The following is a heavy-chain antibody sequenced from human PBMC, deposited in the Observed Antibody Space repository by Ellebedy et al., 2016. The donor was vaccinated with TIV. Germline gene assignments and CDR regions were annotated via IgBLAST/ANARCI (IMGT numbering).Heavy chain of an antibody. CDR3: AKDILAAAAGCFDY. J-gene: IGHJ4*02. V-gene: IGHV3-9*01. Sequence: SLKISCAASGFTFDDYAMHWVRQAPGKGLEWVSGISWNSGSIGYADSVKGRFTISRDNAKNSLYLQMNSLRAEDTALYYCAKDILAAAAGCFDYWGQGTLVTVSS. D-gene: IGHD6-13*01. CDR1: GFTFDDYA. CDR2: ISWNSGSI.